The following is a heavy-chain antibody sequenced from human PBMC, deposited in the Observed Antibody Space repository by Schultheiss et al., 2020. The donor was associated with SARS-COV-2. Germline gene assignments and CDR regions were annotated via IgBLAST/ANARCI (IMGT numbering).Heavy chain of an antibody. CDR3: ARDSTVRSALDY. CDR2: ISYDGSNK. V-gene: IGHV3-30-3*01. CDR1: GFTFSSYA. Sequence: GGSLRLSCAASGFTFSSYAMHWVRQAPGKGLEWVAVISYDGSNKYYADSVKGRFTISRDNSKNTLYLQMNSLRAEDTAVYYCARDSTVRSALDYWGQGTLVTVSS. D-gene: IGHD1-26*01. J-gene: IGHJ4*02.